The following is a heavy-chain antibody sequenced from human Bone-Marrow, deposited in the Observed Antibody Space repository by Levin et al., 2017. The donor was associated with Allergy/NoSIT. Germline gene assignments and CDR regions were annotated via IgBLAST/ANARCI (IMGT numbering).Heavy chain of an antibody. J-gene: IGHJ4*02. D-gene: IGHD3-16*01. CDR2: IFYAGST. CDR1: GGSISSSSYY. CDR3: ARDGGHRGGYLDY. V-gene: IGHV4-39*07. Sequence: SETLSLTCTVSGGSISSSSYYWGWVRQPPGKGLEWIGSIFYAGSTYYNPSLKSRVPMSVDTSQNQFSLTPSSVTAADTAVYYCARDGGHRGGYLDYWGQGTRVTVSS.